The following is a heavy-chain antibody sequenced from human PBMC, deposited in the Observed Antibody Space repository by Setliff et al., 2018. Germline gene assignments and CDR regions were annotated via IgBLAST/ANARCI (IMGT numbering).Heavy chain of an antibody. Sequence: SETLSLTCNVSGGSISTSNYHWGWVRQPPGKGLEWIVNIYFNGDTVKQPFLKSRVTISIDTSKNQFSLGLSSVVVADSATYYCVRVRVVQGYYEFDSWGQGALVTVSS. V-gene: IGHV4-39*07. D-gene: IGHD3-16*01. CDR2: IYFNGDT. CDR1: GGSISTSNYH. CDR3: VRVRVVQGYYEFDS. J-gene: IGHJ4*02.